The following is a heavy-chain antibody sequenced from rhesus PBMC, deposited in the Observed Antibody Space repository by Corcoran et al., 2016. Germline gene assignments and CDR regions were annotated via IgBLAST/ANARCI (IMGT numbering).Heavy chain of an antibody. CDR1: GFTFSSYG. CDR3: AKDGIGLVNSYGLDS. CDR2: ISNVWCST. D-gene: IGHD3-3*01. V-gene: IGHV3S5*01. Sequence: EVQLVESGGGLVQPGGSLRLSCAASGFTFSSYGMSWVRQAPGQGLEWVSYISNVWCSTYDADSWKGRFTISRDNSKNTLSLQMNSLRAEDTAVYYCAKDGIGLVNSYGLDSWGQGVVVTVSS. J-gene: IGHJ6*01.